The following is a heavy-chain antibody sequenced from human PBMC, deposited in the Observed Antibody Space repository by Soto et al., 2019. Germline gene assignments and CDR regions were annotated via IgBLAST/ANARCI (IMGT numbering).Heavy chain of an antibody. J-gene: IGHJ3*02. CDR3: ATGDGDNNAFDI. CDR2: IIPIFRTS. Sequence: VLLVQSGAEVKQPRSSVKVSCKASGGTISTYAITWVRQAPGQGLEWVGGIIPIFRTSNYAQNSQGRVTITAEEATGRAYMELSNLRSEDTAVYYCATGDGDNNAFDIWGQGTVVTVSS. D-gene: IGHD1-20*01. V-gene: IGHV1-69*12. CDR1: GGTISTYA.